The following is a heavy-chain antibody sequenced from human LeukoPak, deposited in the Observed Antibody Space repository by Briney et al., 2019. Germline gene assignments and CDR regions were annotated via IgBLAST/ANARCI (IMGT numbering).Heavy chain of an antibody. CDR1: GCTFTGYY. Sequence: ASVKVSCKASGCTFTGYYMHWVRQAPGQGLEWMGWINPNSGGTNYAQKFQGRVTMTRDTSISTAYMELSRLRSDDTAVYYCARVFEYSSSSSGGGDYWGQGTLVTVSS. J-gene: IGHJ4*02. D-gene: IGHD6-6*01. V-gene: IGHV1-2*02. CDR3: ARVFEYSSSSSGGGDY. CDR2: INPNSGGT.